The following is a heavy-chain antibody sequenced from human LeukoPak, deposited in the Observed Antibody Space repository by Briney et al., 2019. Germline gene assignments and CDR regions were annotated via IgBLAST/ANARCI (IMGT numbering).Heavy chain of an antibody. CDR3: ARGDDSSGYYLDY. J-gene: IGHJ4*02. Sequence: PSETLSLTCAVSGGSISSGGYSWSWIRQPPGKGLEWIGYIYRSGSTYYNPSLKSRVTISVDRSKNQFSLKLSSVTAADTAVYYCARGDDSSGYYLDYWGQGTLVTVSS. D-gene: IGHD3-22*01. V-gene: IGHV4-30-2*01. CDR1: GGSISSGGYS. CDR2: IYRSGST.